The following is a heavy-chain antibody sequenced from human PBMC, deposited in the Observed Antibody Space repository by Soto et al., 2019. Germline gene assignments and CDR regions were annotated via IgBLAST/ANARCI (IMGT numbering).Heavy chain of an antibody. CDR2: ISGSGGST. Sequence: GGSLRLSCAASGFTFSIYAMSWVRQAPGKGLEWVSVISGSGGSTYYADSVKGRFTISRDNSKNTLYLQMNSLRAEDTAVYYCAKAGATSVDWLLFDYWGQGNQVTVSS. CDR3: AKAGATSVDWLLFDY. CDR1: GFTFSIYA. D-gene: IGHD3-9*01. J-gene: IGHJ4*02. V-gene: IGHV3-23*01.